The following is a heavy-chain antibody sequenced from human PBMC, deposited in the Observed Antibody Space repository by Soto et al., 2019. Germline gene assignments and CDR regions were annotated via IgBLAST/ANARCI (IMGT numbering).Heavy chain of an antibody. CDR3: ARDYNYRPEYFYHGMDV. J-gene: IGHJ6*02. CDR2: INPSGGST. D-gene: IGHD3-16*01. V-gene: IGHV1-46*01. CDR1: GYTFTSYY. Sequence: ASVKVSCKASGYTFTSYYMHWVRQAPGQGLEWIRIINPSGGSTSYAQKFQGRVTMTRDTSTSTVYMELNSLRGEDTAVYYCARDYNYRPEYFYHGMDVWGQGTTVTVSS.